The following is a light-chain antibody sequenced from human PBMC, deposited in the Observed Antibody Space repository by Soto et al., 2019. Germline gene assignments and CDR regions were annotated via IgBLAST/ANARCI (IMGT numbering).Light chain of an antibody. CDR3: SSYTSSSSSYV. CDR2: DVS. J-gene: IGLJ1*01. CDR1: SSDVGGYNY. V-gene: IGLV2-14*01. Sequence: QSVLTQPASVSGSPGQSITISCTGTSSDVGGYNYVSWYQQHPGKAPKLMIYDVSSRPSGVSNRFSGSKSGNTASLVISGLQAEDEADYYCSSYTSSSSSYVFGTGTKLTVL.